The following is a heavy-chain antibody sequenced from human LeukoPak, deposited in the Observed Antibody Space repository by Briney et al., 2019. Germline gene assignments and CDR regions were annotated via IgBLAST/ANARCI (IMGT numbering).Heavy chain of an antibody. D-gene: IGHD3-10*01. J-gene: IGHJ5*01. Sequence: GRSLRLSCVASKFIFSDYWMSWVRQAPGKGLEWVANIKQGGREGKYVDSVKGRFAISRDDAKSTLYLQMDSLSGDDTAVYYCARDHGGWFDFWGRGTLVTVSS. CDR1: KFIFSDYW. CDR2: IKQGGREG. V-gene: IGHV3-7*03. CDR3: ARDHGGWFDF.